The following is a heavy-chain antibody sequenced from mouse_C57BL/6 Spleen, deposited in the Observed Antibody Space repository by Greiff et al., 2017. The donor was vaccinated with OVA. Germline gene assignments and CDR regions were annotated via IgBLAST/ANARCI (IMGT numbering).Heavy chain of an antibody. J-gene: IGHJ3*01. D-gene: IGHD1-1*01. CDR3: TRPYYGSSWFAY. V-gene: IGHV14-4*01. CDR1: GFNIKDDY. CDR2: IDPENGDT. Sequence: VQLKESGAELVRPGASVKLSCTASGFNIKDDYMHWVKQRPEQGLEWIGWIDPENGDTEYASQFQGKATITADTSSNTAYLQLSSLTSEDTAVYYCTRPYYGSSWFAYWGQGTLVTVSA.